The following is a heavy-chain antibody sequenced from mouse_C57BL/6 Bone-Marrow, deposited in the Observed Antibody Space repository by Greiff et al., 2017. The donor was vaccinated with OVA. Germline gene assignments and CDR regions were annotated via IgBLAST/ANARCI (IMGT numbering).Heavy chain of an antibody. V-gene: IGHV1-82*01. Sequence: VQLQQSGPELVKPGASVKISCKASGYAFSSSWMNWVKQRPGKGLEWIGRIYPGDGDTNYNGKFKGKATLTADKSSSTAYMQLSSLTSEDSAVYFCAREDDCDWYFDVWGTGTTVTVSS. CDR2: IYPGDGDT. J-gene: IGHJ1*03. CDR1: GYAFSSSW. D-gene: IGHD2-4*01. CDR3: AREDDCDWYFDV.